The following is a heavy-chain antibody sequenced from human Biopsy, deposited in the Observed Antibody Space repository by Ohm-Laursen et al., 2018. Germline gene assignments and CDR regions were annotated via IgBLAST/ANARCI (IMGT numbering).Heavy chain of an antibody. CDR2: ISGIGDNT. D-gene: IGHD3-16*01. CDR1: GFTFSDYY. CDR3: ARDLTWGSYFDS. J-gene: IGHJ4*02. Sequence: SLRLSCTASGFTFSDYYMSWIRQAPGRGLEWVSHISGIGDNTYYADSVKGRFTTSRDNSKNSLYLQMNSLRAEDTAVYYCARDLTWGSYFDSWGQGSLVTVSS. V-gene: IGHV3-11*01.